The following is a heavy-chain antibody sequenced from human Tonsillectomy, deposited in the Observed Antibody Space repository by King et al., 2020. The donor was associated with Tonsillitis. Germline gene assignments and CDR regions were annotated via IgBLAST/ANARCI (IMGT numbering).Heavy chain of an antibody. CDR2: IYSGGSRT. J-gene: IGHJ3*01. CDR1: GFTFSSYA. D-gene: IGHD4-17*01. V-gene: IGHV3-23*03. Sequence: VQLVESGGGLVQPGGSLRLSCAASGFTFSSYAMSWVRQAPGKGLEWVSIIYSGGSRTFYADSVKGRFTISRDNSKNRLYLQMNSLRAEDTAVYFCAKDRQLAIVTTRPLVDAVDAWGQGKMVTASS. CDR3: AKDRQLAIVTTRPLVDAVDA.